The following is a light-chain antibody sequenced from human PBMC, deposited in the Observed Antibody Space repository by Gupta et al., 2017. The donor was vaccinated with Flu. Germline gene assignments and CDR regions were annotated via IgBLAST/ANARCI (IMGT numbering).Light chain of an antibody. CDR2: GAS. CDR1: QSVSSN. Sequence: EIVMTQSPAILSVSPGERATLSCRASQSVSSNLAWYQQKPGQAPRLLIYGASTRATGIPARFSGTGSGTEFTLTISSLQSEDFAVYYCQQYNNWWAFGQGTXVEIK. V-gene: IGKV3-15*01. J-gene: IGKJ1*01. CDR3: QQYNNWWA.